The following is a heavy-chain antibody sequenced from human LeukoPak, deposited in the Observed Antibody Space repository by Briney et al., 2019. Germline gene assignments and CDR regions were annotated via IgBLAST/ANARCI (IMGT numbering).Heavy chain of an antibody. CDR2: IYTSGST. CDR3: AGSDTAMVTGTPSPFDY. Sequence: PSETLSHTCTVSGGSISSYYWSWIRQPAGKGLEWIGRIYTSGSTNYNPSLKSRVTMSVDTSKNQFSLKLSSVTAADTAVYYCAGSDTAMVTGTPSPFDYWGQGTLVTVSS. CDR1: GGSISSYY. J-gene: IGHJ4*02. D-gene: IGHD5-18*01. V-gene: IGHV4-4*07.